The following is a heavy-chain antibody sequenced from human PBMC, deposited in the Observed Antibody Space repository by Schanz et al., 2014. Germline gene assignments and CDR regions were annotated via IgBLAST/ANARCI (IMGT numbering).Heavy chain of an antibody. J-gene: IGHJ4*02. CDR2: IDYAGST. CDR1: GFTFSNYG. D-gene: IGHD6-19*01. V-gene: IGHV3-66*01. Sequence: VQLVESGGDLVKPGGSLRLSCEASGFTFSNYGMNWVRQAPEKGLEWVSLIDYAGSTNYADSVKGRMTVSRDTSKNALFLQMNNLRAEDTAVYYCASPPISVAGRLADYWGQGILVAVSS. CDR3: ASPPISVAGRLADY.